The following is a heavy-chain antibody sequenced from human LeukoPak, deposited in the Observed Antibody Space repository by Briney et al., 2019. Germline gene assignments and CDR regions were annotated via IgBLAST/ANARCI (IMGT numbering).Heavy chain of an antibody. D-gene: IGHD2-2*01. J-gene: IGHJ4*02. CDR3: ARGGVRYCSSPSCPRALDY. V-gene: IGHV6-1*01. CDR2: TYYRSKWYN. Sequence: SQTLSLTCAISGDSVSSNSAAWNWIRQSPSRGLEWLGRTYYRSKWYNDYAVSVKSRITINPDTSKNQFSLQLNSVTPEDTAVYYCARGGVRYCSSPSCPRALDYWGQGTLVTVSS. CDR1: GDSVSSNSAA.